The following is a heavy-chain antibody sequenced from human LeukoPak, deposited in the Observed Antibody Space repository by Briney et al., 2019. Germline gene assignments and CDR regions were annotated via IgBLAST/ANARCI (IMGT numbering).Heavy chain of an antibody. V-gene: IGHV3-48*04. J-gene: IGHJ6*02. CDR2: ISSRSSSI. CDR3: ARDLSEPHWYSRGWSLDV. D-gene: IGHD6-19*01. CDR1: GFTFNTYS. Sequence: PGGSLRLSCAASGFTFNTYSMNWGRQAPGKGLEWVSYISSRSSSIYYADSVKGRFTISRDNAKNSLYLQMHSLRAEDTAVYYCARDLSEPHWYSRGWSLDVWGQGTTVTVSS.